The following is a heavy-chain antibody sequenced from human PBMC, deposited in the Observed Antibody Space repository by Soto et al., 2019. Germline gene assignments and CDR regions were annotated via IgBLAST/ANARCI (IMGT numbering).Heavy chain of an antibody. V-gene: IGHV4-59*01. D-gene: IGHD1-20*01. J-gene: IGHJ6*03. Sequence: PSETLSLTCTVSGGSISSYYWSWIRQPPGKGLEWIGYIYYSGSTNYNPSLKSRVTISVDTSKNQFSLKLSSVTAADTAVYYCAREVADNWKGYYYMDVWGKGTTVTVSS. CDR1: GGSISSYY. CDR3: AREVADNWKGYYYMDV. CDR2: IYYSGST.